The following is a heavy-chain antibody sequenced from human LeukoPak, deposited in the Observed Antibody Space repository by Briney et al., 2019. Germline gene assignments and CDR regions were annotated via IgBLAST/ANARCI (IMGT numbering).Heavy chain of an antibody. CDR3: ARGTTTTVTTWSPFDY. CDR1: GGSISNYY. V-gene: IGHV4-59*01. Sequence: SETLSLTCTVSGGSISNYYWSWIRQPPGKELEWIGYFYYSGSTNYNPSLKSRVTISVDTSKNQFSLKLSSVTAADTAVYYCARGTTTTVTTWSPFDYWGQGTLVTVSS. J-gene: IGHJ4*02. D-gene: IGHD4-17*01. CDR2: FYYSGST.